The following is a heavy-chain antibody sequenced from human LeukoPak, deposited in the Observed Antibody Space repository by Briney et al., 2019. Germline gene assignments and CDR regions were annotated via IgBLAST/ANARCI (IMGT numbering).Heavy chain of an antibody. CDR1: GGTFSSYA. CDR2: IIPIFGTA. D-gene: IGHD3-22*01. J-gene: IGHJ5*02. Sequence: ASVRVSCKASGGTFSSYAISWVRQAPGQGLEWMGGIIPIFGTANYAQKFQGRVTITADKSTSTAYMELSSLRSEDTAVYYCARKVPNDSSGYYYRGQFDPWGQGTLVTVSS. CDR3: ARKVPNDSSGYYYRGQFDP. V-gene: IGHV1-69*06.